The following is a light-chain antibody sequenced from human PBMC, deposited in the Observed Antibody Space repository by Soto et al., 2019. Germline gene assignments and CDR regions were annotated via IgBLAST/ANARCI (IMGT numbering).Light chain of an antibody. CDR2: EDN. Sequence: QSALTQPASVSGSPGQSITISCTGTSSDVGSYNLVSWYQHHPGKAPKLIIYEDNKRPSGVTNRFSGSKSDNTASLTISGLQADDEADYYCCSFAGSRYYVFGTETKVTVL. V-gene: IGLV2-23*01. CDR3: CSFAGSRYYV. J-gene: IGLJ1*01. CDR1: SSDVGSYNL.